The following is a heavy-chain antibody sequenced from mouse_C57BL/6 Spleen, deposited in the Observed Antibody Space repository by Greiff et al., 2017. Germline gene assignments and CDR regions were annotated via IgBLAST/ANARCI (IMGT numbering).Heavy chain of an antibody. Sequence: VQLKESGPGLVKPSQSLSLTCSVTGYSITSGYYWNWIRQFPGNKLEWMGYISYDGSNNYNPSLKNRISITRDTSKNQFFLKLNSLTTEDTATYYCARERDDSSWFAYWGQGTLVTVSA. CDR1: GYSITSGYY. CDR3: ARERDDSSWFAY. V-gene: IGHV3-6*01. J-gene: IGHJ3*01. CDR2: ISYDGSN. D-gene: IGHD2-4*01.